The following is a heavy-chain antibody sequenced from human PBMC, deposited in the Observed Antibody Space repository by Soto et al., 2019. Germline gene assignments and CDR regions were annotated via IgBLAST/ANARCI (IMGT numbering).Heavy chain of an antibody. J-gene: IGHJ4*02. CDR3: ALKRVTTVVY. Sequence: WASVKVSCKASGGTFSSYAISWVRQAPGQGLEWMGGIIPIFGTANYAQKFQGRVTITADESTSTAYMELSSLRSEDTAVYYCALKRVTTVVYWGQGTLVTVSS. CDR1: GGTFSSYA. D-gene: IGHD4-4*01. V-gene: IGHV1-69*13. CDR2: IIPIFGTA.